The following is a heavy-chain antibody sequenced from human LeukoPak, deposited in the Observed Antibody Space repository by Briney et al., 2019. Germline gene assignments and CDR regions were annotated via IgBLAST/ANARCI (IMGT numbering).Heavy chain of an antibody. CDR3: ARIGSNYDSVDD. CDR2: IIPIFGTE. D-gene: IGHD3-22*01. CDR1: GGTFSSYA. V-gene: IGHV1-69*01. Sequence: SVEVSCKASGGTFSSYAISWVRQAPGQGLEWMGGIIPIFGTENYALKFQGRVTITADESTSTAYMELSSLRSEDTAVYYCARIGSNYDSVDDWGQGTLVTASS. J-gene: IGHJ4*02.